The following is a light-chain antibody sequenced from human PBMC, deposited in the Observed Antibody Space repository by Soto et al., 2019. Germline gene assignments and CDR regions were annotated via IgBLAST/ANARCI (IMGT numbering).Light chain of an antibody. CDR2: DAS. CDR3: QQYSGYST. CDR1: QSINSW. J-gene: IGKJ1*01. V-gene: IGKV1-5*01. Sequence: DIQMTQSPSTLSASVGDRVTITCRASQSINSWLAWYQQRPGKAPNLLIYDASTLERGVPSRFSGSGSGTEFTLTISSLQPDDFATYYCQQYSGYSTFGKGTRVEIK.